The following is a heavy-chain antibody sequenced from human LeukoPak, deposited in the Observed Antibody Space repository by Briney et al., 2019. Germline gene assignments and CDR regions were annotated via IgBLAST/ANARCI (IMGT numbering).Heavy chain of an antibody. D-gene: IGHD2-15*01. Sequence: ASETLSLTCAVYGGSFSGYYWSWIRQPPGKGLEWIGEINHSGSTNYNPSLKSRVTISVDTSKNQFSLKLSSVTAADTAVYYCARGMTPDYWGQGTLVTVSS. CDR1: GGSFSGYY. CDR2: INHSGST. V-gene: IGHV4-34*01. J-gene: IGHJ4*02. CDR3: ARGMTPDY.